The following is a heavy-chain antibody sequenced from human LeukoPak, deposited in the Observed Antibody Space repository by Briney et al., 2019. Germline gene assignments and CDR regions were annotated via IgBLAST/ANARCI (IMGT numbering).Heavy chain of an antibody. CDR1: GFPFSNYG. CDR2: IYYDGSNK. Sequence: PGGSLRLSCAASGFPFSNYGMHWVRQAPGKGLEWVAVIYYDGSNKYYADSVKGRFTISRDNSKNTLYLQMNSLRAEDTAVYYCAKDGGSSGSYGMDVWGQGTTVTVSS. V-gene: IGHV3-33*06. CDR3: AKDGGSSGSYGMDV. D-gene: IGHD6-19*01. J-gene: IGHJ6*02.